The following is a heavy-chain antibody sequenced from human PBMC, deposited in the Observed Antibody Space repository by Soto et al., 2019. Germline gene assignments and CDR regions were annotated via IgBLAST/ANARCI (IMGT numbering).Heavy chain of an antibody. CDR1: GAAISSGAYY. Sequence: SDTLSLTCSVSGAAISSGAYYWSWIRQLPGKGLEWIGYIYHTGTIDYNPSLKSRITISEDTTKKQFSLKLSSVTAADTAVYYCARVDSSGYYPDYWGQGTLVTVS. CDR2: IYHTGTI. J-gene: IGHJ4*02. CDR3: ARVDSSGYYPDY. D-gene: IGHD3-22*01. V-gene: IGHV4-30-2*01.